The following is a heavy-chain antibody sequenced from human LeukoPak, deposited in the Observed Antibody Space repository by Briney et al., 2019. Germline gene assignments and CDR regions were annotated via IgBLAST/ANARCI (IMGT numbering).Heavy chain of an antibody. D-gene: IGHD3-22*01. V-gene: IGHV4-34*01. CDR1: GGSFSDYR. Sequence: SETLSLTCAVYGGSFSDYRWSWIRQPPGKGLEWIGEINRSGRTHYNPSLKSRVSITEDTAKNQFSLKLSSVTAADTAVYYCARGLLEINMMLVVLSAQFWFGSWGQGTLVAVSS. J-gene: IGHJ5*01. CDR2: INRSGRT. CDR3: ARGLLEINMMLVVLSAQFWFGS.